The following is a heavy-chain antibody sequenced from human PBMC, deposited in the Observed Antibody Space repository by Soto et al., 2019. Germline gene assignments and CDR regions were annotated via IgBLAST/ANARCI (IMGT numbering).Heavy chain of an antibody. J-gene: IGHJ5*02. CDR1: GYTLTELS. D-gene: IGHD2-2*01. CDR2: FDPEDGET. CDR3: ATPLQYQLPSTGYGLHRGNWFDP. V-gene: IGHV1-24*01. Sequence: ASVKVSCKVSGYTLTELSMHWVRQAPGKGLEWMGGFDPEDGETIYAQKFQGRVTMTEDTSTDTAYMELSSLRSEDTAVYYCATPLQYQLPSTGYGLHRGNWFDPWGQGTLVTVSS.